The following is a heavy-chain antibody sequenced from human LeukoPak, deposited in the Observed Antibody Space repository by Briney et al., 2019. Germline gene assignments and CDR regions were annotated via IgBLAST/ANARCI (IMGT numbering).Heavy chain of an antibody. J-gene: IGHJ4*02. CDR1: GGSFSGYY. CDR3: ARHGGSYYAFDY. D-gene: IGHD1-26*01. V-gene: IGHV4-34*01. Sequence: PSETLSLTCAVYGGSFSGYYWSWIRQPPGKGLEWIGEINHSGSTNYNPSLKSRVTISVDTSKHQFSLKLSSVTAADTAVYYCARHGGSYYAFDYWGQGTLVTVSS. CDR2: INHSGST.